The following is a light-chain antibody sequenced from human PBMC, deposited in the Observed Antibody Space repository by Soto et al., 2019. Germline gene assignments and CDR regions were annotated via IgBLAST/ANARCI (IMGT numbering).Light chain of an antibody. Sequence: QSALTQPASVSGSPGQSITISCTGTSSDVGGYNYVSWYQQHPGKAPKLMIYDVSNRPSGVSNRFSGSKSGNTASLTISGLQAVDEADYYCSSYTSSSPYVFGTGTKLTVL. CDR3: SSYTSSSPYV. CDR2: DVS. V-gene: IGLV2-14*01. CDR1: SSDVGGYNY. J-gene: IGLJ1*01.